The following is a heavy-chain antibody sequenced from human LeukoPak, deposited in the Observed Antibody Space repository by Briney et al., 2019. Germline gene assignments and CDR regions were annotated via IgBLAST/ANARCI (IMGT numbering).Heavy chain of an antibody. Sequence: SQTLSLACTVAGVSLSSSHWSWVRQPVGKGLEWIARTYKNGDIKYHHSLKRRVTMSVDTSKNQFFLKMTPVTAADTAVYFCARGSAAMVDHNCFDHRGQGTLVTVSS. CDR2: TYKNGDI. V-gene: IGHV4-4*07. D-gene: IGHD5-18*01. CDR1: GVSLSSSH. J-gene: IGHJ5*02. CDR3: ARGSAAMVDHNCFDH.